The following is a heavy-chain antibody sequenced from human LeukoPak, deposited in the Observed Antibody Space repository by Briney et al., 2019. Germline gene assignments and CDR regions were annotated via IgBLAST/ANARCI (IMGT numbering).Heavy chain of an antibody. V-gene: IGHV4-34*01. D-gene: IGHD6-13*01. Sequence: PSETLSLTCAVYGGSFSGYYWSWIRQPPGKGLEWIGEINHSGSTNYNPSLKSRVTISVDTSKNQFSLKLSSVTAADTAVYYCASRRRGYSSSWYTIPFYEAFDIWGQGTMVTVSS. CDR3: ASRRRGYSSSWYTIPFYEAFDI. CDR1: GGSFSGYY. J-gene: IGHJ3*02. CDR2: INHSGST.